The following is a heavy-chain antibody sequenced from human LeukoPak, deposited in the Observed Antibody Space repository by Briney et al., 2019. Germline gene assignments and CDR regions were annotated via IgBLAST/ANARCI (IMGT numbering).Heavy chain of an antibody. CDR2: ISSGGRTI. V-gene: IGHV3-11*04. Sequence: PGGSLRLSCAASGFTFSDYYMSWIRQAPGKGLEWVSYISSGGRTIYYADSVKGRFTMSRDNAKNSLYLQMNSLRAEDTAVYYCARPVVAATTPDTFDIWGQGTMVTVS. CDR3: ARPVVAATTPDTFDI. D-gene: IGHD2-15*01. J-gene: IGHJ3*02. CDR1: GFTFSDYY.